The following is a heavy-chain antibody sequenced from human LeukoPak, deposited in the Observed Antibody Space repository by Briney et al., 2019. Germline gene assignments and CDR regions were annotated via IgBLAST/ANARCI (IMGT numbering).Heavy chain of an antibody. V-gene: IGHV3-11*01. Sequence: GGSLRLSCAASEFTFSDYYMSWIRQAPGKGLEWVSYISYSGDTIYYADFVKGRFTVSRDNAKNSLYLQMNSLRVEDTAVYYCARLGIITAAGSNDYWGQGTLVTVSS. CDR1: EFTFSDYY. D-gene: IGHD6-13*01. CDR3: ARLGIITAAGSNDY. J-gene: IGHJ4*02. CDR2: ISYSGDTI.